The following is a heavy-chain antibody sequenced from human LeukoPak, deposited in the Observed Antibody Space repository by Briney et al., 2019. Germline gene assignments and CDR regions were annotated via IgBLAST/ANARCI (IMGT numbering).Heavy chain of an antibody. CDR1: GFTFSSYW. V-gene: IGHV3-74*01. Sequence: GGSLRLSCAASGFTFSSYWMHWVRQAPGKGLVWVSRINSDGSSTSYADSVKGRFTISRDNSKNTLYLQMNSLRAEDTAVYYCAKTLRGYSGYYHTGPLDYWGQGTLVTVSS. J-gene: IGHJ4*02. CDR2: INSDGSST. D-gene: IGHD5-12*01. CDR3: AKTLRGYSGYYHTGPLDY.